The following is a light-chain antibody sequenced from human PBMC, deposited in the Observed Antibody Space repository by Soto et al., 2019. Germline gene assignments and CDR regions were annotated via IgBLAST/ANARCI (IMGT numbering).Light chain of an antibody. CDR1: QSVKSS. J-gene: IGKJ4*01. CDR3: QQYHNWPLT. CDR2: GAS. V-gene: IGKV3-15*01. Sequence: LMTPSPATLSSSPGEIATLSCRASQSVKSSLAWYQQKPGQAPRLLIHGASTRFTGIPASFSGSGSGTDFTLTISSLQSDDVAIYYCQQYHNWPLTFGGGTKVEIK.